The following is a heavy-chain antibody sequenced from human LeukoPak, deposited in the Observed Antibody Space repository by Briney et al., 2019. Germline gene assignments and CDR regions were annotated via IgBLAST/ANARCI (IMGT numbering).Heavy chain of an antibody. CDR2: ISGNGRST. CDR3: AKGGYNLPFDP. Sequence: GGSLRLSCTASGFTFSGYAMSWVRQSPGQGLEWVSDISGNGRSTYFVDSVKGRFTISRDNSKNTLYLQVNSLTVEDTAVYYCAKGGYNLPFDPWGQGTLVTVSS. D-gene: IGHD5-18*01. J-gene: IGHJ5*02. V-gene: IGHV3-23*01. CDR1: GFTFSGYA.